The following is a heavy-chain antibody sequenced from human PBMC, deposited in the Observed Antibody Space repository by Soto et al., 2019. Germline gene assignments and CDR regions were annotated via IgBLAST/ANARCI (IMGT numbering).Heavy chain of an antibody. Sequence: EVQLVESGGGLVQPGGSLRLSCAASGFTFNNYWIHWVRQAPGKGLMWVSGINGDGTTTNYADSVRGRFAISRDNAENTVYLHMNSLRAEDTALYYCARGVRGHYGKDVWGQGTTVTVSS. V-gene: IGHV3-74*01. J-gene: IGHJ6*02. CDR3: ARGVRGHYGKDV. CDR1: GFTFNNYW. CDR2: INGDGTTT. D-gene: IGHD3-10*01.